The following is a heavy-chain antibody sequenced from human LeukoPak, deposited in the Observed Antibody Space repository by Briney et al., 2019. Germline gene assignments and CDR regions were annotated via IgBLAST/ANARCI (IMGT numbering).Heavy chain of an antibody. CDR1: GGSISSYY. CDR3: ARHGRGSIAARPL. D-gene: IGHD6-6*01. CDR2: IYYSGST. V-gene: IGHV4-59*08. J-gene: IGHJ4*02. Sequence: SETLSLTCTVSGGSISSYYWSWIRQPPGKGLEWIGYIYYSGSTNYNPSLKSRVTTSVDTSKNQFSLKLSSVTAADTAVYYCARHGRGSIAARPLWGQGTLVTVSS.